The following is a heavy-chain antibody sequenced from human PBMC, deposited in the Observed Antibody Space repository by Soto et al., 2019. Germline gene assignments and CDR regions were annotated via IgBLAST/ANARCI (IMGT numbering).Heavy chain of an antibody. CDR3: AKDTSGYYDAFDI. Sequence: GGSLRLSCAASGFTFSSYAMSWVRQAPGKGLEWVSAISGSGGSTYYADSVKGRFTISRDNSKNTLYLQMNSLRAEDTAVYYWAKDTSGYYDAFDIWGQGTMVTVSS. D-gene: IGHD3-3*01. CDR2: ISGSGGST. CDR1: GFTFSSYA. J-gene: IGHJ3*02. V-gene: IGHV3-23*01.